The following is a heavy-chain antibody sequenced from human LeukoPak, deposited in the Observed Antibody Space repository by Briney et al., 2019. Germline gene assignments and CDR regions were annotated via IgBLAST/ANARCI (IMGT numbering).Heavy chain of an antibody. V-gene: IGHV4-59*01. D-gene: IGHD3-16*01. J-gene: IGHJ3*01. CDR1: GGSISSYS. Sequence: SESLSLTCTVSGGSISSYSWSWIRQPPGKGLEWIGYIYYSGSTNYNPSLKSRVTISVDTSKNQFSLKLSSVTAADTAVYYCAREEFWGAFDVWGQGTMVTVSS. CDR2: IYYSGST. CDR3: AREEFWGAFDV.